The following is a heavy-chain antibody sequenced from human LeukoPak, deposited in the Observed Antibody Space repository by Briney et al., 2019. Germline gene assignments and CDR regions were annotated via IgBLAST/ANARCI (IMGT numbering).Heavy chain of an antibody. J-gene: IGHJ4*02. CDR2: INPSGGST. CDR3: ARVRYRLAETYIDY. Sequence: ASVKVSCKASGYTFTSYYIHWVRHAPGQGLEWMGIINPSGGSTSYAQKFQGRVTMTRDMSTSTVYMELSSLRSKDTAVYYCARVRYRLAETYIDYWGQGTLVTVSS. D-gene: IGHD3-16*01. V-gene: IGHV1-46*01. CDR1: GYTFTSYY.